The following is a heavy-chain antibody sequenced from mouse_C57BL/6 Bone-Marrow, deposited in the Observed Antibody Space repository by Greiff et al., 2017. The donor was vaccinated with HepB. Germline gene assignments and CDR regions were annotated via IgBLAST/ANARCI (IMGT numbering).Heavy chain of an antibody. V-gene: IGHV1-76*01. J-gene: IGHJ2*01. CDR2: IYPGSGNT. CDR1: GYTFTDYY. Sequence: VQLQESGAELVRPGASVKLSCKASGYTFTDYYINWVKQRPGQGLEWIARIYPGSGNTYYNEKFKGKATLTAEKSSSTAYMQLSSLTSEDSAVYFCARYFDYDDYWGQGTTLTVSS. D-gene: IGHD2-4*01. CDR3: ARYFDYDDY.